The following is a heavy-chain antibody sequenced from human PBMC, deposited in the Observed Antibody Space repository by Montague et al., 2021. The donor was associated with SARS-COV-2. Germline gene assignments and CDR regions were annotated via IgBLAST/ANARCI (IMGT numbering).Heavy chain of an antibody. J-gene: IGHJ3*02. V-gene: IGHV4-39*01. CDR1: GGSIRTSSYY. CDR3: AMRGGALDAFDI. Sequence: SDTQSLTCTVSGGSIRTSSYYWGWIRQPPGKGLDWIGSIYYSGSTYYNPSLKSRVTISVDTSKNQFSLKLSSVTAADTAVYYCAMRGGALDAFDIWGQGTMVIVSS. CDR2: IYYSGST. D-gene: IGHD4-17*01.